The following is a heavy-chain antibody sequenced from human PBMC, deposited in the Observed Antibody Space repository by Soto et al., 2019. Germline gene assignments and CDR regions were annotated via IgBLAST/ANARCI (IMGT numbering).Heavy chain of an antibody. D-gene: IGHD6-13*01. V-gene: IGHV3-9*01. Sequence: EVQLVESGGGLVQPGRSLRLSCAASGFTFDDYAMHWVRQAPGKGLEWVSGISWNSGRIGYAASVKGRFTISRDNAKNSLYLKMNSLRAEDTALYYCATDMKQQLVRWELHYSHMDVWGKGTTVTVSS. CDR1: GFTFDDYA. CDR2: ISWNSGRI. J-gene: IGHJ6*03. CDR3: ATDMKQQLVRWELHYSHMDV.